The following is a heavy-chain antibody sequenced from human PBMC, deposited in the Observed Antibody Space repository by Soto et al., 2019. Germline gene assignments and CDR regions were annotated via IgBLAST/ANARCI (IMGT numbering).Heavy chain of an antibody. D-gene: IGHD3-16*02. CDR3: ARGYDYVWGSYRSDAFDI. CDR2: ISGYNGDT. J-gene: IGHJ3*02. Sequence: GASLKVSCKASGYTFSRYGISWVRQAPGQGLEWMGWISGYNGDTKYAQKVQGRVTMTIDTSAYTAYMELRSLRSDDTAVYYCARGYDYVWGSYRSDAFDIWGQGTMVTVSS. CDR1: GYTFSRYG. V-gene: IGHV1-18*01.